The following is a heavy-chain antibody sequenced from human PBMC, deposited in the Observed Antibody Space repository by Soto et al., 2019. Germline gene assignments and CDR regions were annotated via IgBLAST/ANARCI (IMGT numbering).Heavy chain of an antibody. V-gene: IGHV1-69*02. D-gene: IGHD4-17*01. CDR3: XXGGXVDYGDYNT. CDR1: GATLSNQX. CDR2: IIPILGIP. J-gene: IGHJ5*02. Sequence: QVKLVQSGAEVRKPGSSXXVXXXISGATLSNQXIXWXRXAPGQGLEWMGRIIPILGIPNYSQRFQDRLTITADRSTSTLYMELXXLXXXXXXXXXXXXGGXVDYGDYNTWGQGTLVTVSS.